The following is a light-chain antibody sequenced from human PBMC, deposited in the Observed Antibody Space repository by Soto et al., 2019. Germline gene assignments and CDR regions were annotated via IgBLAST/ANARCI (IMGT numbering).Light chain of an antibody. Sequence: PGEGATLSCRASQTISNNYLAWYQHKPGQAPRLLIYAASTRATGIPDRFSGSGSGADFTHTVNRLEPEDFAVYYCQQYGTSPRTFGQGTKVEI. J-gene: IGKJ1*01. CDR1: QTISNNY. V-gene: IGKV3-20*01. CDR2: AAS. CDR3: QQYGTSPRT.